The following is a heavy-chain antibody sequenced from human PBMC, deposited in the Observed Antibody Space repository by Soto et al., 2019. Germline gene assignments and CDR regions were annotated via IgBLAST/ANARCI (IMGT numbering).Heavy chain of an antibody. CDR3: ARTLYGDNVDY. CDR2: ISAYNGNR. V-gene: IGHV1-8*01. D-gene: IGHD4-17*01. Sequence: ASVKVSCKVSGYTLTELSMHWVRQAPGKGLEWMGWISAYNGNRNYVQKFQGRVTMTRNTSISTAYMELSSLRSEDTAVYYCARTLYGDNVDYWGQGTLVTVSS. J-gene: IGHJ4*02. CDR1: GYTLTELS.